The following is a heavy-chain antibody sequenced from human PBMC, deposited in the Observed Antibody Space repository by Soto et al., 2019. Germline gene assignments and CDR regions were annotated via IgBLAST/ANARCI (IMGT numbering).Heavy chain of an antibody. J-gene: IGHJ6*02. CDR3: AKNITMVRGLTAGAYYYNGMDA. CDR2: RSDDGSNK. CDR1: GFSFGSYG. V-gene: IGHV3-30*18. Sequence: LRGCAAASGFSFGSYGMHGGRHAPGKGLDWVAVRSDDGSNKYYADSLKGRFTTSRDNSKNALYLQMNRLRAEDTAVYYCAKNITMVRGLTAGAYYYNGMDAWGQGTTVTVSS. D-gene: IGHD3-10*01.